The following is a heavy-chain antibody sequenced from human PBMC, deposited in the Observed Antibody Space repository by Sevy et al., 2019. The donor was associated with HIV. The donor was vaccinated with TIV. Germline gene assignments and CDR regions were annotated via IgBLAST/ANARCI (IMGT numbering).Heavy chain of an antibody. J-gene: IGHJ4*02. CDR1: GFTFSSYA. CDR3: AKESLDNGIVGQFDY. V-gene: IGHV3-23*01. D-gene: IGHD3-22*01. Sequence: GGSLRLSCAASGFTFSSYAMSWVRQAPGKGLEWVSAISGSGDSTYYADSVKGRFTISRDNSKNTLYLQMNSLRAEDTAVYYCAKESLDNGIVGQFDYWGQGTLVTVSS. CDR2: ISGSGDST.